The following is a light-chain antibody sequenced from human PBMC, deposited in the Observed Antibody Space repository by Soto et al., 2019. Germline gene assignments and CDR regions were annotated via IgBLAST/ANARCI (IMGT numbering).Light chain of an antibody. CDR3: QQRSNWPPIT. Sequence: EILMTQSPPTLSVSPGEEAXXXXXXPHPIRGHVAWYQQQLGQAPXLLIYDGSTXAXGVPXRFXGSGSGTEFTLTISSLQSEDCAIYYCQQRSNWPPITFGQGTRLEIK. J-gene: IGKJ5*01. V-gene: IGKV3-15*01. CDR1: HPIRGH. CDR2: DGS.